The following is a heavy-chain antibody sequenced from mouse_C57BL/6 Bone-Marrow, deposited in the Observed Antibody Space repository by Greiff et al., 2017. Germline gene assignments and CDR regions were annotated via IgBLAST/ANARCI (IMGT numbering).Heavy chain of an antibody. CDR3: TTHYDYLWFAY. Sequence: EVKLQESGAELVRPGASVKLSCTASGFNIKDDYMHWVKQRPEQGLEWIGWIDPENGDTEYASKFQGKATITADTSSNTAYLQLSSLTSEDTAVYYCTTHYDYLWFAYWGQGTLVTVSA. D-gene: IGHD2-4*01. J-gene: IGHJ3*01. V-gene: IGHV14-4*01. CDR1: GFNIKDDY. CDR2: IDPENGDT.